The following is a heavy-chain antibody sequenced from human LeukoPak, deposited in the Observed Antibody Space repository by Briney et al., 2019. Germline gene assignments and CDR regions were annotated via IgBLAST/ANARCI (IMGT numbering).Heavy chain of an antibody. CDR1: GDSISSSNW. Sequence: RTSETLSLTCAVSGDSISSSNWWTWVRQPPGKGLGWIGEIYHSGSTNYNPSLKSRLTMSLDKSKDQFSLKLTSVTAADTAVYYCAREAAGQWFDPWGQGTLATVSS. CDR2: IYHSGST. V-gene: IGHV4-4*02. J-gene: IGHJ5*02. CDR3: AREAAGQWFDP. D-gene: IGHD6-25*01.